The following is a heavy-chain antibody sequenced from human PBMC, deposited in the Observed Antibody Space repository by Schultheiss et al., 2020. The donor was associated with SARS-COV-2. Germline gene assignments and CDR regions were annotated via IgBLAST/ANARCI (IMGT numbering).Heavy chain of an antibody. V-gene: IGHV4-34*01. Sequence: GSLRLSCAVYGGSFSGYYWSWIRQPPGKGLEWIGEINHSGSTNYNPSLKSRVTISVDTSKNQFSLKLSSVTAADTAVYYCARGYCSSTSCYSRGGRPRHYYYMDVWGKGTTVTVSS. CDR1: GGSFSGYY. J-gene: IGHJ6*03. D-gene: IGHD2-2*01. CDR2: INHSGST. CDR3: ARGYCSSTSCYSRGGRPRHYYYMDV.